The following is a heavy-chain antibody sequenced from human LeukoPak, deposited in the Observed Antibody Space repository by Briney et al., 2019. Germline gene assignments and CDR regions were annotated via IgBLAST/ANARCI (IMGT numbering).Heavy chain of an antibody. J-gene: IGHJ6*02. Sequence: SETLSLTCTVSGGSISSYYWSWIRQPPGKGLEWIGYIYYSGSTNYNPSLKSRVTISVDTSKNQLSLKLSSVTAADTAVYYCARHLGTSAYPYGMDVWGQGTTVTVSS. V-gene: IGHV4-59*08. CDR2: IYYSGST. CDR1: GGSISSYY. CDR3: ARHLGTSAYPYGMDV. D-gene: IGHD2-2*01.